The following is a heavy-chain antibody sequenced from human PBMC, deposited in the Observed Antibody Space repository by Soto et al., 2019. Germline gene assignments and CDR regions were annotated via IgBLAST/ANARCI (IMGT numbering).Heavy chain of an antibody. V-gene: IGHV3-30-3*01. D-gene: IGHD4-17*01. Sequence: GGSLRLSCAASGFTFSSYAMHWVRQAPGKGLEWVAVISYDGSNKYYADSVKGRFTISRDNSKNTLYLQMNSLRAEDTAVYYCARGAGGDYTDYWGQGTLVTVSS. CDR1: GFTFSSYA. CDR2: ISYDGSNK. CDR3: ARGAGGDYTDY. J-gene: IGHJ4*02.